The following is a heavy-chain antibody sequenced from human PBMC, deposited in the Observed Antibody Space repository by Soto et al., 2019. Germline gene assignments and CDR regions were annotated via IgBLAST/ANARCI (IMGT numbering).Heavy chain of an antibody. J-gene: IGHJ4*02. CDR3: ATSYGSGSQAFDY. Sequence: QVHLVQSGAELKKPGSSVRVSCKASGDTFNSYTINWVRQAPGLGLEWMGRTIPILSMSNYALKFQGRLTITADKSTSTAYMELSGLRSEDKAIYYCATSYGSGSQAFDYWGQGALVTVSS. V-gene: IGHV1-69*02. D-gene: IGHD3-10*01. CDR1: GDTFNSYT. CDR2: TIPILSMS.